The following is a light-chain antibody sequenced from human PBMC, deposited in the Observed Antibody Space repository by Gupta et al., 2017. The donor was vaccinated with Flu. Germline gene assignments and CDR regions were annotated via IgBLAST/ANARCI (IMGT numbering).Light chain of an antibody. Sequence: SALTQPASVSWPDGPSPTTPCTGNRGDVAAYHYVSWYQHRPGKAPKLLIYEVSQRAAGVSNRFSGSKSGNTASLTISGLQAEDEADYYCNSYTVSSHAVFGGGT. J-gene: IGLJ3*02. CDR1: RGDVAAYHY. CDR3: NSYTVSSHAV. V-gene: IGLV2-14*01. CDR2: EVS.